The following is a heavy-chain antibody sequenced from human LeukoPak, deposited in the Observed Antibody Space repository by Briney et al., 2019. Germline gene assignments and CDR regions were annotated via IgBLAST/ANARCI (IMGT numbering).Heavy chain of an antibody. CDR2: IVHSGST. CDR1: GGSFSGYY. V-gene: IGHV4-34*01. Sequence: AETLSLTCAVYGGSFSGYYWSWIRQPPGKGLEWIGEIVHSGSTSYNPSLKSRVTISVDTSKNQFSLKLSSVTAADTAVYYWARGCGDIVATYSFFDYWGQGTLVTVSS. D-gene: IGHD5-12*01. CDR3: ARGCGDIVATYSFFDY. J-gene: IGHJ4*02.